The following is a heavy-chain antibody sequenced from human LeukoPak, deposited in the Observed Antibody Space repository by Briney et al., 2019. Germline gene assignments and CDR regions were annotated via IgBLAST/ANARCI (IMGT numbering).Heavy chain of an antibody. CDR2: ISGSGGST. Sequence: GGSLRLSCVASGFTFSSYAMSWVRQASGKGLEWVSAISGSGGSTYYADSVKGRFTISRDNSKNTLYLQMNSLRAEDTAVYYCAKNNGGYYRFDYWGQGTLVTVSS. D-gene: IGHD3-22*01. CDR1: GFTFSSYA. V-gene: IGHV3-23*01. CDR3: AKNNGGYYRFDY. J-gene: IGHJ4*02.